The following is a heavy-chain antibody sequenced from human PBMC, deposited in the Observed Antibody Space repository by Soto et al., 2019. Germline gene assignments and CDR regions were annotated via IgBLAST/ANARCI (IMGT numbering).Heavy chain of an antibody. CDR2: VTSDGSNK. Sequence: GGSLRLSCAASGFTFSTYALHWVRQAPGKGLEWVATVTSDGSNKYHADSVEGRFTISRADSNNTLYLQLNSLRAEESAVYYCGRITLMTSVDSFEFWGQGTMVTVSS. D-gene: IGHD3-22*01. CDR1: GFTFSTYA. V-gene: IGHV3-30-3*01. CDR3: GRITLMTSVDSFEF. J-gene: IGHJ3*01.